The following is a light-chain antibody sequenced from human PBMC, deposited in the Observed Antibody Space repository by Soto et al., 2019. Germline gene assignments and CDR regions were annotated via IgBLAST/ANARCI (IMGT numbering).Light chain of an antibody. CDR2: DVT. CDR1: SSDVGNYNL. J-gene: IGLJ3*02. CDR3: CSYAGSYTLWV. V-gene: IGLV2-11*01. Sequence: QSALTQPRSVDGSPGQSVTLSCTGTSSDVGNYNLVSWYHHHLGKAPKLMIYDVTTRPSGVPDRFSASRSGNTASLTISGLQAEDEADYYCCSYAGSYTLWVFGGGTKLTLL.